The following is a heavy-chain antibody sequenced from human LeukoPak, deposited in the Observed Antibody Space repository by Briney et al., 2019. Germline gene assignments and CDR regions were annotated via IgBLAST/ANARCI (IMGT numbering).Heavy chain of an antibody. J-gene: IGHJ4*02. CDR2: VHLDGRT. CDR1: GGSITTTNW. CDR3: AREGGFYRPLDY. D-gene: IGHD3-3*01. V-gene: IGHV4-4*02. Sequence: SETLSLACGVSGGSITTTNWWTWVRQPPGKGLEWIGEVHLDGRTNYNPSLESRLTISVDLSENHISLRLTSVTAADTAVYYCAREGGFYRPLDYSGQGTLVTVSS.